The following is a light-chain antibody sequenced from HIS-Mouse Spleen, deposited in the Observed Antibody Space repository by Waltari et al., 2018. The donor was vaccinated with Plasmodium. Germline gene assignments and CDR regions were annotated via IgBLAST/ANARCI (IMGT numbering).Light chain of an antibody. V-gene: IGLV3-10*01. Sequence: SYELTQPPSVSVSPGQTARITCSGDALPKKYAYWYQQKSGPAPVLVIYAGSKRTSGSPERFYGSRSGRMATLTISGAQVEDEADYYCYSTDSSGNHLWVFGGGTKLTVL. J-gene: IGLJ3*02. CDR3: YSTDSSGNHLWV. CDR2: AGS. CDR1: ALPKKY.